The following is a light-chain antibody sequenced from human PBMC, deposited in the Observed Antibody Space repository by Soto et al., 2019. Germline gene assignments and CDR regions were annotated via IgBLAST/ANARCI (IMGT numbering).Light chain of an antibody. V-gene: IGLV2-11*01. J-gene: IGLJ1*01. CDR1: SSDVGASNY. Sequence: QSVLTQPRSVSGSPGQSVTISCTGTSSDVGASNYVSWYQQHPGKAPKLMIYDVSKWPSGVPDRFSGSKSGNTASLTISGLQAEDEADYYCCSYVGYYTYVFGTGTKVTVL. CDR3: CSYVGYYTYV. CDR2: DVS.